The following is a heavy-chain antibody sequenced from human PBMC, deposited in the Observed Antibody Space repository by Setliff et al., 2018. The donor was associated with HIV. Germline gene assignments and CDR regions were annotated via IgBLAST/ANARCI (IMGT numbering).Heavy chain of an antibody. Sequence: GGSLRLSCEASDFTFRSYVMHRVRQAPGKGLEWVAVTWYDESNKYYGDSVKGRFTISRDNSKNTLYLQMNSLRAEDTAVYHCAKMAMTVVVTSGSAFDMWGQGTMVTVSS. CDR2: TWYDESNK. CDR3: AKMAMTVVVTSGSAFDM. V-gene: IGHV3-33*03. D-gene: IGHD3-22*01. CDR1: DFTFRSYV. J-gene: IGHJ3*02.